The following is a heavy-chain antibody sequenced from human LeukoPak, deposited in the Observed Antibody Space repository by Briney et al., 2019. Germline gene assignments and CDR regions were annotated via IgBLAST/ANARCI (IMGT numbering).Heavy chain of an antibody. J-gene: IGHJ5*02. V-gene: IGHV4-39*02. CDR2: IYYSGST. Sequence: SETLSLTCTVSGGSISSSNYYWGWIRQPPGKGLEWIGSIYYSGSTYYNPSLKSRVTISVDTSKNQFSLKLSSVTAADTAVYYCARDSEWVRGLNWFDPWGQGTLVTVSS. D-gene: IGHD3-10*01. CDR1: GGSISSSNYY. CDR3: ARDSEWVRGLNWFDP.